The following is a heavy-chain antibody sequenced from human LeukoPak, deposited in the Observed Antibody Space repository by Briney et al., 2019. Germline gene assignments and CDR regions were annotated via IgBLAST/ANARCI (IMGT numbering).Heavy chain of an antibody. CDR2: MNPNSGNT. D-gene: IGHD3-22*01. CDR3: ARAMGSSGYWFYYYGMDV. Sequence: ASVMVSCKASGYTFTSYDINWVRQATGQGLEWMGWMNPNSGNTGYAQKFQGRVTMTRNTSISTAYMELSSLRSEDTAVYYCARAMGSSGYWFYYYGMDVWGQGTTVTVSS. V-gene: IGHV1-8*01. CDR1: GYTFTSYD. J-gene: IGHJ6*02.